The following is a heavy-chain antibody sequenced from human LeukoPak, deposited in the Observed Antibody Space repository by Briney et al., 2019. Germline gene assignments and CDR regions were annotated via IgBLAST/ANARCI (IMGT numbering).Heavy chain of an antibody. V-gene: IGHV3-7*01. CDR2: IKKDGSEK. J-gene: IGHJ4*02. Sequence: GGSLRLSCVASGFAFNTYVMSWVRQAPGKGLEWVANIKKDGSEKYYVDSVKGRFTISRDNAKNSLYPQMNGLRAEDTAVYYCARAQGYFDYWGQGTLVTVSS. CDR1: GFAFNTYV. CDR3: ARAQGYFDY.